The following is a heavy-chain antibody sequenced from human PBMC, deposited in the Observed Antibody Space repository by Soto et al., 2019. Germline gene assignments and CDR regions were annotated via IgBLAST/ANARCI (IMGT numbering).Heavy chain of an antibody. J-gene: IGHJ5*02. CDR2: IYYSGST. D-gene: IGHD2-15*01. Sequence: QVQLQESGPGLVKPSQTLSLTCTVSGGSISSGGYYWSWIRQHPGKGLEWIGYIYYSGSTYYNPSLKGRVTISVDTSKNQFSLKLSSVTAADTAVYYCARGDIVVVVASKSVWFDPWGQGTLVTVSS. V-gene: IGHV4-31*03. CDR1: GGSISSGGYY. CDR3: ARGDIVVVVASKSVWFDP.